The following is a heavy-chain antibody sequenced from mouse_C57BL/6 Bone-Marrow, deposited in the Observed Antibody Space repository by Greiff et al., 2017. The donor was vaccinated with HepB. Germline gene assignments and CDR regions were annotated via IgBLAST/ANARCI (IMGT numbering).Heavy chain of an antibody. D-gene: IGHD4-1*01. CDR1: GFNIKNYY. CDR2: INSANSNT. J-gene: IGHJ3*01. CDR3: ALTESSAN. Sequence: EVQLQQSVAELVRPGASVKLSCTASGFNIKNYYMHWVKQKPEQGLEWIGKINSANSNTKYAPKVQGKVTITSDKAANTAYLQLSSLTSEDTAIYYCALTESSANWCQGTLVTVSA. V-gene: IGHV14-3*01.